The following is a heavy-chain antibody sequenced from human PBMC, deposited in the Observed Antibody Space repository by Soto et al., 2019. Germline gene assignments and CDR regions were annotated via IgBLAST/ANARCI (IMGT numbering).Heavy chain of an antibody. V-gene: IGHV5-51*01. Sequence: PVESLKISCMGSRYILTNYTISCVRQMPEKGLQWMGKLYPGDSATTYHPSFQGQVTISADNSITTAYLHWWSLKGSDPAMFYCAGILRHTTKAKHTFDVWGRGPMFPFSS. J-gene: IGHJ3*01. CDR2: LYPGDSAT. D-gene: IGHD1-1*01. CDR1: RYILTNYT. CDR3: AGILRHTTKAKHTFDV.